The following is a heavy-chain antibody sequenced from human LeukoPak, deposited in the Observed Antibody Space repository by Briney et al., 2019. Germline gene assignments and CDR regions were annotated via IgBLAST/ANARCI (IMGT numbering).Heavy chain of an antibody. V-gene: IGHV3-30-3*01. CDR2: ISYDGSNK. CDR3: ARDVGSGYYYFGVGDY. J-gene: IGHJ4*02. CDR1: GFTFSSYA. Sequence: GGSLRLSCAASGFTFSSYAMSWVRQAPGKGLEWVAVISYDGSNKYYADSVKGRFIISRDKSKNTLYLQMNSLRAEDTAVYYCARDVGSGYYYFGVGDYWGQGTLVTVSS. D-gene: IGHD3-22*01.